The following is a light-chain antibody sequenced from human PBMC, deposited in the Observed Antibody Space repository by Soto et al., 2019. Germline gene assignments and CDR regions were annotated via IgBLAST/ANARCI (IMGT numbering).Light chain of an antibody. CDR2: HAS. CDR3: QHRADWPRGS. V-gene: IGKV3-11*01. CDR1: QSVASY. Sequence: EIVLTQSPDTLSLSPGDTATLSCRTSQSVASYLAWYQQKPGQPPRLLMYHASNRATGIPARFSGSGSGTHFTLTITSLEPEDFAVYYCQHRADWPRGSFGQGTKLEIK. J-gene: IGKJ2*01.